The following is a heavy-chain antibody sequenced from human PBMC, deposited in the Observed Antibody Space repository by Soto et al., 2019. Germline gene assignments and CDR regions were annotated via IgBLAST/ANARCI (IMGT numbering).Heavy chain of an antibody. CDR1: GFTFTSSA. CDR2: IVVGSGNT. D-gene: IGHD5-18*01. J-gene: IGHJ4*02. V-gene: IGHV1-58*01. CDR3: AAARGYSYGNKEGY. Sequence: GASVKVSCKASGFTFTSSAVQWVRQARGQRLEWIGWIVVGSGNTNYAQKFQERVTITRDMSTSTAYMELSSLRSEDTAVYYCAAARGYSYGNKEGYWGKGTLVTVSS.